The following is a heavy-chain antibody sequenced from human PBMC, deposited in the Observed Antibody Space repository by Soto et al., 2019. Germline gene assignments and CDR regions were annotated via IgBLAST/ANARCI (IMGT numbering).Heavy chain of an antibody. CDR2: ISGSGGST. Sequence: GGSLRLSCAASGFTFSSYAMGWVRQAPGKGLEWVSAISGSGGSTYYADSVKGRFTISRDNSKNTLYLQMNSLKTEDTAVYYCTTDGWGVIGYCSGGSCLDAFDIWGQGTMVTVSS. V-gene: IGHV3-23*01. CDR3: TTDGWGVIGYCSGGSCLDAFDI. CDR1: GFTFSSYA. J-gene: IGHJ3*02. D-gene: IGHD2-15*01.